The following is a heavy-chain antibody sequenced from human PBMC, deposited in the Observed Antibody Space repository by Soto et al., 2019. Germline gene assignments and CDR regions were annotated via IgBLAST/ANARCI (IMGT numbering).Heavy chain of an antibody. CDR3: ARGLGGPGSYSDY. CDR1: GYTFTSYA. J-gene: IGHJ4*02. D-gene: IGHD3-10*01. CDR2: INAGNGNT. Sequence: QVQLVQSGAEVKKPGASVKVSCKASGYTFTSYAIHWVRQAPGQRLEWMGWINAGNGNTKYSQKFQGRVTXTXDXXASTAYMELSSLRFEDMTVYYCARGLGGPGSYSDYWGQGTLVTVSS. V-gene: IGHV1-3*01.